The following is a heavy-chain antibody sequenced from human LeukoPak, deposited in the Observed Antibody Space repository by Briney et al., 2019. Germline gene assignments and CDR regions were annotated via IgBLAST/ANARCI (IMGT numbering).Heavy chain of an antibody. V-gene: IGHV4-34*01. CDR1: GGSFSGYY. J-gene: IGHJ4*02. Sequence: SETLSLTCAVYGGSFSGYYWSWIRQPPGRGLEWIGEINHSGSTNYNPSLKSRVTISVVTSKNQFSLKLSSVTAADTAVYYCAKPLGNYWGQGTLVTVSS. D-gene: IGHD7-27*01. CDR2: INHSGST. CDR3: AKPLGNY.